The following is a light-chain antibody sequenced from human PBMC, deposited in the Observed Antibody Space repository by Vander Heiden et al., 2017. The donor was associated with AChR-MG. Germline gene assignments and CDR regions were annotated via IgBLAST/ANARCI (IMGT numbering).Light chain of an antibody. CDR2: GNT. CDR1: SSNIGAGYG. Sequence: QSVLTQPPSVSGAPGQRVTISCTGSSSNIGAGYGVHWYQQLPGTAPKLLIHGNTNRPSGVPDRFSGSKSGTSASLAITGLQAEDEADYYCQSYDSSLITYVFGTGTKVTVL. V-gene: IGLV1-40*01. J-gene: IGLJ1*01. CDR3: QSYDSSLITYV.